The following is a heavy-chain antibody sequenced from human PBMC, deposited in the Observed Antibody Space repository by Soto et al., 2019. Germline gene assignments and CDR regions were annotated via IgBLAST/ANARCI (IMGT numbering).Heavy chain of an antibody. CDR2: INAGNGNT. V-gene: IGHV1-3*01. CDR3: ARGRWVDTAMDFDY. D-gene: IGHD5-18*01. J-gene: IGHJ4*02. CDR1: GYTFTSYA. Sequence: EASVKVSCKASGYTFTSYAMHWVRQAPGQRLEWMGWINAGNGNTKYSQKFQGRVTITRDTSASTAYMELSSLRSEDTAVYYCARGRWVDTAMDFDYWGQGTLVTVSS.